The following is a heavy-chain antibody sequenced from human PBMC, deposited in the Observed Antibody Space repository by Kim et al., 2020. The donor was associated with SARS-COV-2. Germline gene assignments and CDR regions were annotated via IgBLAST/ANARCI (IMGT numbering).Heavy chain of an antibody. V-gene: IGHV3-49*04. J-gene: IGHJ4*02. D-gene: IGHD4-17*01. CDR2: IKSRSFGMTI. CDR1: GFIFRDHL. Sequence: GGSLRLSCTTSGFIFRDHLMSWVRQAPGKGLEWIALIKSRSFGMTIEYASSVRGRFTISRDDSEGIAYLEMNSLDTDDTGVYFCVRGSVTQWTYFDYWGQGSHVTVTS. CDR3: VRGSVTQWTYFDY.